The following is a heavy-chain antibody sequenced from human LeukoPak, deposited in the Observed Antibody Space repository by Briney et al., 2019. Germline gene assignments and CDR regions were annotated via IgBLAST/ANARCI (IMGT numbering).Heavy chain of an antibody. J-gene: IGHJ4*02. CDR2: VSSSSSTI. Sequence: GGSLRLSCAASGFTFSSYSMLWVRQAPGKGLEWVSYVSSSSSTIYYADSVKGRFTISRDNAKNSLYLQMNTLRAEDTAVYYCARDRHKYNYDSGGYPPYWGQGTLVTVSS. D-gene: IGHD3-22*01. CDR3: ARDRHKYNYDSGGYPPY. CDR1: GFTFSSYS. V-gene: IGHV3-48*01.